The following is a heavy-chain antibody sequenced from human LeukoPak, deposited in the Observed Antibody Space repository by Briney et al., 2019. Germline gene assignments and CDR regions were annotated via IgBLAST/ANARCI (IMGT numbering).Heavy chain of an antibody. CDR3: ARDRDSPIVVVPAAFDP. CDR1: GFTVSSNY. Sequence: GGSLRLSCAASGFTVSSNYMSWVRQAPGKGLEWVSVIYSGGSTYYADSVKGRFTISRDNSKNTLYLQMNSLRAEDTAVYYCARDRDSPIVVVPAAFDPWGQGTLVTVSS. J-gene: IGHJ5*02. CDR2: IYSGGST. D-gene: IGHD2-2*01. V-gene: IGHV3-53*05.